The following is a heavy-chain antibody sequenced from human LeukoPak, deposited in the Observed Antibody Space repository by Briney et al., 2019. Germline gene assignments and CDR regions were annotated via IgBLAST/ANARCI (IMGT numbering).Heavy chain of an antibody. Sequence: PGRSLRLSCAASGFTFTNFGMHWVRQAPGKGLEWVAVIWYDGINKYYSDSVKGRFTISRDNSKSTLSLQMDSLRAEDTALYYCARDRGVEIGVRAAPVGYFDSWGQGALVTVSP. CDR2: IWYDGINK. D-gene: IGHD2-21*01. J-gene: IGHJ4*02. CDR1: GFTFTNFG. CDR3: ARDRGVEIGVRAAPVGYFDS. V-gene: IGHV3-33*01.